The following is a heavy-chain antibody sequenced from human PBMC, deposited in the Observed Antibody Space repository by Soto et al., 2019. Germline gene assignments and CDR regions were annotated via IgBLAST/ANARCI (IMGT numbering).Heavy chain of an antibody. D-gene: IGHD3-22*01. CDR1: GLAFSRYS. Sequence: QPGGSLRLSCAASGLAFSRYSMNWVRQAPGKGLEWVAYISSSGSIISYPDSVKGRFTISRDNDKNSLYLQMNSLREEDTAVYFCAREGLYDSSGYYPYYFDYWGLGTLVTVSS. CDR3: AREGLYDSSGYYPYYFDY. J-gene: IGHJ4*02. V-gene: IGHV3-48*02. CDR2: ISSSGSII.